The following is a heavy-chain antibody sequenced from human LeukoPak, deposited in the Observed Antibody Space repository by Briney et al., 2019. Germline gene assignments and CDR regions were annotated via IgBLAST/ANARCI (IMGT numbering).Heavy chain of an antibody. D-gene: IGHD4-17*01. CDR3: AELTTVTTWGVDY. Sequence: GSLRLSCAASGFTFSSYGMHWVRQAPGKGLEWVAVISYDGSNKYYADSVKGRFTISRDNSKNTLYLQMNSLRAEDTAVYYCAELTTVTTWGVDYWGQGTLVTVSS. J-gene: IGHJ4*02. V-gene: IGHV3-30*18. CDR1: GFTFSSYG. CDR2: ISYDGSNK.